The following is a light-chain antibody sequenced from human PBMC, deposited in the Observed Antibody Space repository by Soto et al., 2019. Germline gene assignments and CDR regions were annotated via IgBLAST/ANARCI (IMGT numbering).Light chain of an antibody. CDR1: QNIRNW. V-gene: IGKV1D-12*01. CDR3: QQADSFPLT. J-gene: IGKJ4*01. Sequence: DIQMTQSPTSVSASVGDRVTITCRASQNIRNWLAWYQQKPGKAPKLLIYAASSLQSGVPSRFSGSGSGTEFTLTISSLQPEDFATYFCQQADSFPLTFGGGTNV. CDR2: AAS.